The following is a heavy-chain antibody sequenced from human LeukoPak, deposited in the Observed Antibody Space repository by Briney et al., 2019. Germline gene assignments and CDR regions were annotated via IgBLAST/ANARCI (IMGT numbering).Heavy chain of an antibody. Sequence: GGSLRLSCAGSGFTFSSYPINWVRQAPGKGLEWVSSISTSDTYIYYADSVKGRFTISRDNAKNSVYLQLNSLRAEDTAVYYCAKGATRYDSSGYYLDYWGQGTLVTVSS. J-gene: IGHJ4*02. CDR1: GFTFSSYP. CDR3: AKGATRYDSSGYYLDY. V-gene: IGHV3-21*01. D-gene: IGHD3-22*01. CDR2: ISTSDTYI.